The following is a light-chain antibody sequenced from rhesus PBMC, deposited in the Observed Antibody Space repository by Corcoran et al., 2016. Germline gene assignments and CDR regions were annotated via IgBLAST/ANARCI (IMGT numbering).Light chain of an antibody. J-gene: IGKJ3*01. V-gene: IGKV1-22*01. CDR1: QGISSW. CDR2: KAA. CDR3: LQYNSSPFT. Sequence: DIQMTQSPSSLPASVGDTVTITCHASQGISSWLAWYQQKQGKAPKLLIYKAASLQSGVPSRFSGSGSGTAFTLTISSLQPEDFATYYCLQYNSSPFTFGPGTKLDIK.